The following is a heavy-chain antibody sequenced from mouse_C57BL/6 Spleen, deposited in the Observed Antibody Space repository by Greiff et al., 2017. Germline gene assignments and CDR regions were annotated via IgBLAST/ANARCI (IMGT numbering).Heavy chain of an antibody. Sequence: VQLQQSGPELVKPGASVKISCKASGYAFSSPWMNWVKQRPGQGLEWIGRIYPGDGDTHYNGKFKGKAPLTADKSSRTAYMQLSSLTSEDSAVYVCARGDYDYDYWGQGTTLTVSS. CDR3: ARGDYDYDY. CDR1: GYAFSSPW. V-gene: IGHV1-82*01. J-gene: IGHJ2*01. CDR2: IYPGDGDT. D-gene: IGHD2-4*01.